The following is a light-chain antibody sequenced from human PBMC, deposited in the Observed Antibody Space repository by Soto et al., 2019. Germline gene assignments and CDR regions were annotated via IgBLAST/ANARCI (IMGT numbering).Light chain of an antibody. J-gene: IGKJ2*02. CDR2: GAS. CDR3: QQYNDWPRT. CDR1: QSVTIS. Sequence: EIVMTQSPATLSVSPGERATLSCRASQSVTISLAWYQQKPGQAPTLLIYGASTRATGTPVRFSGSGSGTEFTLTISSLQSEDCAVYYCQQYNDWPRTFGQGTKLEIK. V-gene: IGKV3-15*01.